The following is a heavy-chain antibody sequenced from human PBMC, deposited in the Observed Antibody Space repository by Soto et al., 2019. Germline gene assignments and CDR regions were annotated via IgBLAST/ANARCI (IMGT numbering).Heavy chain of an antibody. CDR3: ANASGGPRNYGMDV. J-gene: IGHJ6*02. CDR1: GFTFSSYG. D-gene: IGHD2-15*01. CDR2: ISYDGSKK. V-gene: IGHV3-30*18. Sequence: SLKISCAASGFTFSSYGMHWVRQAPGKGLEWVAVISYDGSKKYYADSVKGRFTISRDNSKNTLYPQMNSLRAEDTAVYYCANASGGPRNYGMDVWGQGTTVTVSS.